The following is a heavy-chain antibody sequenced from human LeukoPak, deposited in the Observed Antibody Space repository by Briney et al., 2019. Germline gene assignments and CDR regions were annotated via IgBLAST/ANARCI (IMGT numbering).Heavy chain of an antibody. Sequence: ASLKVSCKASGYTFTTYAMHWVRQAPGQRLEWMGWINAGNGNTKYSQKFQGTVTITSVTSASTAYMEVSSLRSEDTAVYYCARPDYGDTPPRYWGQGTLVTVSS. CDR1: GYTFTTYA. V-gene: IGHV1-3*01. D-gene: IGHD4-17*01. CDR3: ARPDYGDTPPRY. J-gene: IGHJ4*02. CDR2: INAGNGNT.